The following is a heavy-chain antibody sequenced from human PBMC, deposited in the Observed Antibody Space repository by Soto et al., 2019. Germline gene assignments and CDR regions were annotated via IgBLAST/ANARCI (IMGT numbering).Heavy chain of an antibody. CDR1: GFSFSNYG. CDR2: IWYDGSNK. D-gene: IGHD3-3*01. V-gene: IGHV3-33*01. J-gene: IGHJ1*01. Sequence: QVQLVEPGGGVVQPGRSLRLSCAGSGFSFSNYGMHWVRQASGKGLEWVALIWYDGSNKYYADSVKGRFTISRDNSKNTLYLQMSSLRNEDTAVYYCARDPRVETTLMAVFQGWGQGTLVTVSS. CDR3: ARDPRVETTLMAVFQG.